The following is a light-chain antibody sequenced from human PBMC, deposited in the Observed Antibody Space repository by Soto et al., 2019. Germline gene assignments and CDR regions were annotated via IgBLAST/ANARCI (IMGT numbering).Light chain of an antibody. V-gene: IGLV2-14*01. Sequence: QSALTQPASVSGSPGQSITISCTGTSGHVGGYNYVSWYQQHPGKAPKLMIYEVSNRPSGVSNRFSGSKSGNTASLTISGRQAEDEADYYCSSYTSRRTEVFGAGTKLTVL. CDR1: SGHVGGYNY. CDR3: SSYTSRRTEV. J-gene: IGLJ2*01. CDR2: EVS.